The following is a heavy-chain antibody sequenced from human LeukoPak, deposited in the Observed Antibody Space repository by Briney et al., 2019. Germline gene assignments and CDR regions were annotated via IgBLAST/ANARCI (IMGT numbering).Heavy chain of an antibody. V-gene: IGHV5-51*01. Sequence: GESLKISCKGSGYIFTSYWIGWVRQMPGKGLEWMGIIYPGDSDTRYSPSFQGQVTISADKSISTAYLQWSSLKASDTAMYYCARQLWSSSSTFDYWGQGTLVTVSS. CDR1: GYIFTSYW. CDR3: ARQLWSSSSTFDY. D-gene: IGHD6-6*01. CDR2: IYPGDSDT. J-gene: IGHJ4*02.